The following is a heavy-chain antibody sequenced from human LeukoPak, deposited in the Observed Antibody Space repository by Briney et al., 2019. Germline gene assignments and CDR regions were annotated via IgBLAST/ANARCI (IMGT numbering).Heavy chain of an antibody. J-gene: IGHJ4*02. CDR3: ARDGRSGSYSPY. CDR2: INPSGGRT. CDR1: GYTFTSYY. D-gene: IGHD1-26*01. Sequence: GASEKVSCKASGYTFTSYYMHWVRQVPGQGLEWMGIINPSGGRTSYTQKFQGRVTMTRDTSTSTVYMELSSLRSEDTAVYYCARDGRSGSYSPYWGQGTLVTVSS. V-gene: IGHV1-46*01.